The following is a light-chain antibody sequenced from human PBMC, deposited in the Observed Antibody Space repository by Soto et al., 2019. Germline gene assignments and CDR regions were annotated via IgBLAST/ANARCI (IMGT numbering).Light chain of an antibody. V-gene: IGKV1-39*01. CDR1: QSISSY. CDR3: QQSFSTPRT. CDR2: AAS. J-gene: IGKJ1*01. Sequence: DIQITQSPSSLSASVGDRVTITCRARQSISSYLNWYQQRPGKAPQLLIYAASSLQSGVPSRFSGSGSGTDFTLTISSLQPEDFATYYCQQSFSTPRTFGQGTKVDIK.